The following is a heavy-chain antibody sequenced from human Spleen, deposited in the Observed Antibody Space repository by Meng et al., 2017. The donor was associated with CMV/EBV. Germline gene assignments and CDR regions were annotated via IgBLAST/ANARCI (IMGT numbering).Heavy chain of an antibody. J-gene: IGHJ4*02. CDR2: ISSGGNSI. CDR1: GFTFGSHE. D-gene: IGHD3-10*01. V-gene: IGHV3-48*03. Sequence: GESLKISCAASGFTFGSHEMNWVRLAPGKGLEWVAYISSGGNSIYYADSVKGRFTISRDNSKNTMYLQMNSLRADDTAVYYCAKIRVRGVYYFDYWGQGSLVTVSS. CDR3: AKIRVRGVYYFDY.